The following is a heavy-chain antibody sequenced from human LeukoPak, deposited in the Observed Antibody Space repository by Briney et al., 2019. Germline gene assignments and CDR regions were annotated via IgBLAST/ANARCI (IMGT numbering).Heavy chain of an antibody. J-gene: IGHJ4*02. CDR2: MNPNSGNT. CDR3: ARGGTYDQLDY. Sequence: ASVNVSCKVSGYTFTSYDINWVRPATGQGLEWMGWMNPNSGNTGYAQKFQGRGTSTRNTSISTAYMELRSLRSEDTAVYYCARGGTYDQLDYWGQGTLVSASS. V-gene: IGHV1-8*03. D-gene: IGHD3-3*01. CDR1: GYTFTSYD.